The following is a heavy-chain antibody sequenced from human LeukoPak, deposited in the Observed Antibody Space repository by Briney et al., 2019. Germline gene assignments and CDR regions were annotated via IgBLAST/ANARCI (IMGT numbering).Heavy chain of an antibody. CDR3: AKDATVTDDAFDI. CDR1: GGSISSSSYY. J-gene: IGHJ3*02. Sequence: SETLSLTCTVSGGSISSSSYYWGWIRQPPGKGLEWIGSIYYSGSTYYNPSLKSRVTISVDTSKNQFSLKLSSVTAADTAVYCCAKDATVTDDAFDIWGQGTMVTVSS. V-gene: IGHV4-39*07. CDR2: IYYSGST. D-gene: IGHD4-17*01.